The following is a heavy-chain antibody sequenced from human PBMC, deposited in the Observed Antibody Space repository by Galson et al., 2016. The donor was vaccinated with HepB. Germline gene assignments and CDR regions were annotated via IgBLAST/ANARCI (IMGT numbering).Heavy chain of an antibody. J-gene: IGHJ2*01. CDR3: ARDRGLGIFWWYFDL. Sequence: SLRLSCAASGFTFSSYAMHWVRQAPGKGLEWVAVISYDGSNKYYADSVKGRFTISRDNSKNTLFLQMNSLRAEDTAVYYCARDRGLGIFWWYFDLWGRGTLVTVSS. V-gene: IGHV3-30*04. CDR1: GFTFSSYA. D-gene: IGHD7-27*01. CDR2: ISYDGSNK.